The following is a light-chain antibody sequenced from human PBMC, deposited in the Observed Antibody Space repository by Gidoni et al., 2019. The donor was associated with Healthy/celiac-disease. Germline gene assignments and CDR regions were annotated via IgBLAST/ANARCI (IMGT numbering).Light chain of an antibody. CDR1: SLRSYY. J-gene: IGLJ3*02. CDR2: GKN. Sequence: SSELTQDHAVSVALGQTVRITCQGDSLRSYYASWYQQKPGQAPVLVIYGKNNRPSGIPDRFSGSSSGNTASLTITGAQAEDEADYYCNSRDSSGNHLGVFGGGTKLXV. CDR3: NSRDSSGNHLGV. V-gene: IGLV3-19*01.